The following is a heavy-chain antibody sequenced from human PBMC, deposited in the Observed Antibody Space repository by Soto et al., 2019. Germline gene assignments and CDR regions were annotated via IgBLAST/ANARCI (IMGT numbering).Heavy chain of an antibody. J-gene: IGHJ6*02. D-gene: IGHD6-13*01. CDR1: GGSISSYY. CDR2: IYYSGST. CDR3: ARLVSSWYRGDYGMDV. V-gene: IGHV4-59*08. Sequence: PSETLSLTCTVSGGSISSYYWSWIWQPPGKGLEWIGYIYYSGSTNYNPSLKSRVTISVDTSKNQFSLKLSSVTAADTAVYYCARLVSSWYRGDYGMDVWGQGTTVTVSS.